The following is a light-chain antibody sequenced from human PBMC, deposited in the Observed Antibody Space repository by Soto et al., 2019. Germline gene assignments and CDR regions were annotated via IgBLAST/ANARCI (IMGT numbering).Light chain of an antibody. CDR1: QSVSSY. Sequence: EIVLTQSPGTLSLSPGEGATLSCRASQSVSSYLAWYRQKPGQAPRLLIYDAANRATGIPARFSGSGSGTDFTLTISSLEPEDFAVYYCQQRSNWPPWTFGQGTKVDIK. CDR3: QQRSNWPPWT. J-gene: IGKJ1*01. CDR2: DAA. V-gene: IGKV3-11*01.